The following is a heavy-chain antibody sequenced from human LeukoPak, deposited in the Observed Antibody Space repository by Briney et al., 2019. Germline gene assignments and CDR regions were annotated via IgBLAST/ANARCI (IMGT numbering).Heavy chain of an antibody. CDR1: GGSISSSSYY. D-gene: IGHD1-26*01. CDR3: ARGPLLYGSYLVY. V-gene: IGHV4-61*01. J-gene: IGHJ4*02. Sequence: PSETLSLTCTVSGGSISSSSYYWSWIRQPPGKGLEWIGYIYYSGSTNYNPSLKSRVTISVDTSKNQFSLKLSSVTAADTAVYYCARGPLLYGSYLVYWGQGTLVTVSS. CDR2: IYYSGST.